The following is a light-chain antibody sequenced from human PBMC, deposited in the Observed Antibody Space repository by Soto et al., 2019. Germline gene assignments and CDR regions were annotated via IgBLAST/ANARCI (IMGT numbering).Light chain of an antibody. V-gene: IGLV2-8*01. CDR3: SSYAGSSTWV. Sequence: QSVLTQPPSASGSPGQSVTIPCTGTSSDVGAYNYVSWYQQHPGKAPKLVIYGVTERPSGVPDRFSGSKSGNTASLTVSVLQSEDEADYYCSSYAGSSTWVFGGGTQLTVL. J-gene: IGLJ3*02. CDR2: GVT. CDR1: SSDVGAYNY.